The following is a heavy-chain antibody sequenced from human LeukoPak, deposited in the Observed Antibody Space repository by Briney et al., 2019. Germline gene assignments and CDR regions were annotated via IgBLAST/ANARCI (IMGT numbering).Heavy chain of an antibody. V-gene: IGHV1-69*04. J-gene: IGHJ4*02. CDR3: ARGTAGMYSSSVWGLDY. CDR1: GGTFSSYA. CDR2: IIPILGIA. Sequence: ASVKVSCKASGGTFSSYAISWVRQAPGQGLEWMGRIIPILGIANYAQKFQGRVTITADKSTSTAYMELSSLRPEDTAVYYCARGTAGMYSSSVWGLDYWGQGTLVTVSS. D-gene: IGHD6-6*01.